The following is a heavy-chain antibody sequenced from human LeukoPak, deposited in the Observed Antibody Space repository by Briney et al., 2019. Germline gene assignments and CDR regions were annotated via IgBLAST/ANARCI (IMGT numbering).Heavy chain of an antibody. CDR3: ARGYYQDPFDY. Sequence: SETLSLTCTVSGGSISSGGYYWSWIRQHPGKGLEWIGYIYYSGSTYYNPSLKSRVTISVDTSKNQFSLKLSSVTAADTAVYYCARGYYQDPFDYWGQGTLVTVSS. CDR1: GGSISSGGYY. D-gene: IGHD2-2*01. J-gene: IGHJ4*02. V-gene: IGHV4-31*03. CDR2: IYYSGST.